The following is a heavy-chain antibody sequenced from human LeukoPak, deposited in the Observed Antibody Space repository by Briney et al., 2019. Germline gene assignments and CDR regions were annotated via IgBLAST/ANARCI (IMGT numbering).Heavy chain of an antibody. CDR1: GFTVSSSF. Sequence: GGSLRLSCVGSGFTVSSSFMSWVRQAPGKRLEWVSSLYNDAFDSATHYADSVKGRFTISRDNSQNTLYLQMNSLRAEDTAMYYCAREIGGGLHYFHSWGQGTPVTVSS. J-gene: IGHJ4*02. CDR2: LYNDAFDSAT. V-gene: IGHV3-53*01. CDR3: AREIGGGLHYFHS. D-gene: IGHD1-26*01.